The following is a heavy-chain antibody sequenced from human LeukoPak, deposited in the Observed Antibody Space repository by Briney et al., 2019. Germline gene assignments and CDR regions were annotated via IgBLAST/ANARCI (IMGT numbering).Heavy chain of an antibody. Sequence: ASVKVSCTASGYTFTSYGISWVRQAPGQGLEWMGWISAYNGNTNYAQKLQGRVTMTTDTSTSTAYMELRSLRSDDAAVYYCARDLSGYCSGGSCSMPGYWGQGTLVTVSS. CDR2: ISAYNGNT. J-gene: IGHJ4*02. CDR3: ARDLSGYCSGGSCSMPGY. D-gene: IGHD2-15*01. CDR1: GYTFTSYG. V-gene: IGHV1-18*01.